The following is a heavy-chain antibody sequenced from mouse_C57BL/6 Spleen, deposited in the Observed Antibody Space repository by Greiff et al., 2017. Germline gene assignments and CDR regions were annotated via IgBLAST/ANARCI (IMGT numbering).Heavy chain of an antibody. V-gene: IGHV1-42*01. CDR3: ARSRTGKDYFDY. Sequence: VQLQQSGPELVKPGASVKISCKASGYSFTGYYMNWVKQSPEKSLEWIGEINPSTGGTTYNQKFKAKATLTVDKSASTAYMQLKSLTSEDSAVYYCARSRTGKDYFDYWGQGTTLTVSS. D-gene: IGHD4-1*01. CDR1: GYSFTGYY. CDR2: INPSTGGT. J-gene: IGHJ2*01.